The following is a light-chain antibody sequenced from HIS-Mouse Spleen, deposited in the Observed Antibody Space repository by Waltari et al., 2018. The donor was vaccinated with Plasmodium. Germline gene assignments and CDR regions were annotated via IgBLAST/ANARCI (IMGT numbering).Light chain of an antibody. V-gene: IGLV3-10*01. CDR1: ALPKKY. J-gene: IGLJ3*02. Sequence: SYELTQPPPVSVSPGQTARITCSGDALPKKYAHWYRQKSCQAPVLVIYEDSTRPSGIPERFSGSSSGTMATLTISGAQVEDEADYYCYSTDSSGNHRVFGGGTKLTVL. CDR3: YSTDSSGNHRV. CDR2: EDS.